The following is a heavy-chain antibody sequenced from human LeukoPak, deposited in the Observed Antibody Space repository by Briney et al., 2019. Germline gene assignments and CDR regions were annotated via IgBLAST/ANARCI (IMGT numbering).Heavy chain of an antibody. CDR2: ISWNSGSI. D-gene: IGHD2-15*01. Sequence: GGSLRLSCAASGFTFDDYAMHWVRQAPGKGLEWVSGISWNSGSIRYADSVKGRFTISRDNAKNSLYLQMNSLRAEDTALYYCAKIGGGSLFNAFDIWGQGTMVTVSS. V-gene: IGHV3-9*01. J-gene: IGHJ3*02. CDR3: AKIGGGSLFNAFDI. CDR1: GFTFDDYA.